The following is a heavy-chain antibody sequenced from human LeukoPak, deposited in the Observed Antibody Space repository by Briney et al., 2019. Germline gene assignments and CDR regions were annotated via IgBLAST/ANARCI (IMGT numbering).Heavy chain of an antibody. V-gene: IGHV3-23*01. Sequence: GGSLRLSCEASGFTFSSYAISWVRQAPGKGLEWVSCLSGGGGTTFYPDSVKGRFTISRDNSKNTLYLQMNSLRAEDTAIYYCARVRLQPSYYFDFWGQGTLVTVSS. CDR3: ARVRLQPSYYFDF. CDR1: GFTFSSYA. CDR2: LSGGGGTT. D-gene: IGHD5-18*01. J-gene: IGHJ4*02.